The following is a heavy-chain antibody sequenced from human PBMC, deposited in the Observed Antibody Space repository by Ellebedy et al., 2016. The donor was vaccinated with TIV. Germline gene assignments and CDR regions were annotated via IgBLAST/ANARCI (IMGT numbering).Heavy chain of an antibody. CDR3: AKGRGGGSDSSAPRYYFDY. CDR1: GFTVSSNY. V-gene: IGHV3-23*01. Sequence: GESLKISCAASGFTVSSNYMSWVRQAPGKGLEWVSTISNTGSRTYYADSVEGRFIISRDNSKKTLYLQMKSLRAEDTAVYYCAKGRGGGSDSSAPRYYFDYWGLGTLVTVSS. J-gene: IGHJ4*02. CDR2: ISNTGSRT. D-gene: IGHD3-22*01.